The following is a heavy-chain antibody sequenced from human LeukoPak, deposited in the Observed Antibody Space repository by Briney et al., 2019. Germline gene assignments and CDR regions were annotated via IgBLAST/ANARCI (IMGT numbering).Heavy chain of an antibody. D-gene: IGHD3-10*01. CDR2: IYTSGST. CDR1: GGSISSGSYY. CDR3: ARGTLTYYYGSGDEPDY. J-gene: IGHJ4*02. Sequence: PSETLSLTCTASGGSISSGSYYWSWIRQPAGKGLEWIGRIYTSGSTNYNPSLKSRVTISVDTSKNQFSLKLSSVTAADTAVYYCARGTLTYYYGSGDEPDYWGQGTLVTVSS. V-gene: IGHV4-61*02.